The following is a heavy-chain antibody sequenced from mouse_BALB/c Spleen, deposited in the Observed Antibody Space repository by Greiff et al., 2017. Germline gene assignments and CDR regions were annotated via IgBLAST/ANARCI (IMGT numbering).Heavy chain of an antibody. CDR3: AREGLWFAY. CDR1: GFTFSSYG. CDR2: ISSGGSYT. J-gene: IGHJ3*01. V-gene: IGHV5-6*01. D-gene: IGHD2-4*01. Sequence: EVQVVESGGDLVKPGGSLKLSCAASGFTFSSYGMSWVRQTPDKRLEWVATISSGGSYTYYPASVKGRFTISRYNAKDTLYLQMSSLKSEDTAMYYCAREGLWFAYWGQGTLVTVSA.